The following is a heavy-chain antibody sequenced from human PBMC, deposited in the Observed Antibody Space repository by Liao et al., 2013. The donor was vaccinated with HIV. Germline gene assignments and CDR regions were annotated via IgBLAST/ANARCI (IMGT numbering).Heavy chain of an antibody. Sequence: QVQLQESGPGLVKPSQTLSLTCTVSGGSISSARYYWTWIRQPAGKGLEWIGRIYTSGSTNYNPSLKSRVTISVDTSKNQFSLKLSSVTAADTAVYYCARGLYYYYYMDVWGKGTTVTVSS. CDR3: ARGLYYYYYMDV. CDR1: GGSISSARYY. V-gene: IGHV4-61*02. CDR2: IYTSGST. J-gene: IGHJ6*03.